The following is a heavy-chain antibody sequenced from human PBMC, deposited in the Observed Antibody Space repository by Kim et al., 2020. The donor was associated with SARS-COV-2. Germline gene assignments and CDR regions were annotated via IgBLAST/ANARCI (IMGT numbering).Heavy chain of an antibody. Sequence: SETLSLTCTVSGGSISSYYWSWIRQPPGKGLEWIGYIYYSGSTNYNPSLKSRVTISVDTSKNQFSLKLSSVTAADTAVYYCARDRGCSGGSCHNWFDPWGQGTLVTVSS. J-gene: IGHJ5*02. CDR2: IYYSGST. CDR1: GGSISSYY. D-gene: IGHD2-15*01. CDR3: ARDRGCSGGSCHNWFDP. V-gene: IGHV4-59*01.